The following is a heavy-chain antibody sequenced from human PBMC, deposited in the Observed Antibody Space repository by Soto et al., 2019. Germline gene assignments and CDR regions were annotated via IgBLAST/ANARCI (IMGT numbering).Heavy chain of an antibody. J-gene: IGHJ4*02. Sequence: SQTLSLTCAISGESVSSNSAAWNWIRQSPSRGLEWLGRTYYRSKWYNDYAVSVKSRITINPDTSKNQFSLQPNSVTPEDTAVYYRERGQVLTGWFGSSTRCTYYFDYWGEGTLVPVSS. CDR2: TYYRSKWYN. CDR1: GESVSSNSAA. V-gene: IGHV6-1*01. CDR3: ERGQVLTGWFGSSTRCTYYFDY. D-gene: IGHD2-2*01.